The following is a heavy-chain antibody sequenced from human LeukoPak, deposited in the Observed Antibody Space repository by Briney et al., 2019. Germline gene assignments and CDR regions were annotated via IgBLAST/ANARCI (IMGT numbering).Heavy chain of an antibody. V-gene: IGHV1-2*02. CDR3: AGGYCSGGSCYSDY. D-gene: IGHD2-15*01. J-gene: IGHJ4*02. CDR1: GYTFTGYY. CDR2: INPNSDGT. Sequence: GASVKVSCKASGYTFTGYYMHWVRQAPGQGLEWMGWINPNSDGTNYAQKFQGRVTMTRDTSISTAYMELSRLRSDDTAVYYCAGGYCSGGSCYSDYWGQGTLVTVSS.